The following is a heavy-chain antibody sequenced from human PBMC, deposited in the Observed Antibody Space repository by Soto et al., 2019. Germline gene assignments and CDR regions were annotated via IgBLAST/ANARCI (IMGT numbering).Heavy chain of an antibody. J-gene: IGHJ4*02. Sequence: QVQLVQSGAEVKKPGASVKVSCRASGYTFISYYIHWVRQAPGQGLEWMGLINPSDAYTDYAQKFQGRVTLTRDTSTSIVYRELSSLISEDTAIYYCARDHVDTPMTNFDYWGQGTLVTVTS. CDR1: GYTFISYY. CDR2: INPSDAYT. CDR3: ARDHVDTPMTNFDY. V-gene: IGHV1-46*01. D-gene: IGHD5-18*01.